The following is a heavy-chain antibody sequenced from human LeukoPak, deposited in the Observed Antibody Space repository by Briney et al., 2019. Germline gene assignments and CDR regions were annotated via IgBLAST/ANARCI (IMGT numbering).Heavy chain of an antibody. J-gene: IGHJ5*02. CDR2: IKQDGSEK. Sequence: GGSLRLSCAASGFTFSSYWMSWVRQAPGKGLEWVANIKQDGSEKYYVDSVKGRFTISRDNAKSSLYLQMNSLRAEDTAVYYCARAIAVADQNWFDPWGQGTLVTVSS. V-gene: IGHV3-7*03. CDR1: GFTFSSYW. D-gene: IGHD6-19*01. CDR3: ARAIAVADQNWFDP.